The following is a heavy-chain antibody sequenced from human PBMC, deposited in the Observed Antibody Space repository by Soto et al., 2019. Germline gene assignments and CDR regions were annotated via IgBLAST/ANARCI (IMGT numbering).Heavy chain of an antibody. CDR2: VIPNLGVT. CDR3: ARDKGYCSDTSCPDFDY. D-gene: IGHD2-15*01. Sequence: QVQLVQSGAEVKKPGSSVKVSCKASGGTLSTYSFSWVRQAAGQRLEWIGRVIPNLGVTNYAKKFQGRFTIVVDTSTSTAYMELNSLRYEDTAVYYCARDKGYCSDTSCPDFDYWGQGTLVTVSS. CDR1: GGTLSTYS. V-gene: IGHV1-69*08. J-gene: IGHJ4*02.